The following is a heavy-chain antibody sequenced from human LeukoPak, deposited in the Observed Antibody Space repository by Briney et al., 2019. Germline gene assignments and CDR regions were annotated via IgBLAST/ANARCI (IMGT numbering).Heavy chain of an antibody. CDR3: ARAPSEIGGYYPEYFRH. V-gene: IGHV3-74*01. Sequence: GGSLRLSCAASGFTFSSYWMHWVRQAPGKGLVWVSRIKSDGSTNYADSVKGRFTISRDNAKNTVSLQMNNLRAEDTGVYYCARAPSEIGGYYPEYFRHWGQGTLVTVSS. CDR2: IKSDGST. J-gene: IGHJ1*01. D-gene: IGHD3-22*01. CDR1: GFTFSSYW.